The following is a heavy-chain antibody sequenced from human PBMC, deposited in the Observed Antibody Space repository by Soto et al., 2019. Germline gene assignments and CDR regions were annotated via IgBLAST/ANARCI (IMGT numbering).Heavy chain of an antibody. CDR1: GFTFSDCY. D-gene: IGHD5-12*01. Sequence: GGSLRLSCAASGFTFSDCYMRWIRQAPGKGLEWVSYISSSGSTIYYADSVKGRFTISRDNPKNSLYLQMNRLRAEDTAVYYCARVSEVATFYGMGVWGQGTTVTVAS. CDR3: ARVSEVATFYGMGV. CDR2: ISSSGSTI. J-gene: IGHJ6*02. V-gene: IGHV3-11*01.